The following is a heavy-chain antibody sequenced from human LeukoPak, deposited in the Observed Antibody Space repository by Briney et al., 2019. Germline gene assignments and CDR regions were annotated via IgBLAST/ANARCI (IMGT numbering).Heavy chain of an antibody. Sequence: GGSLRLSCAASGFTFSDSYMTWIRQAPGKGLEWVAFIDKSGGTTYYADSVKGRFTIPRDNAKSSLYLEMNSLRAEDTAVYYCARVTYGSGTYGAFDYWGQGTLVTVSS. CDR2: IDKSGGTT. J-gene: IGHJ4*02. CDR3: ARVTYGSGTYGAFDY. V-gene: IGHV3-11*04. CDR1: GFTFSDSY. D-gene: IGHD3-10*01.